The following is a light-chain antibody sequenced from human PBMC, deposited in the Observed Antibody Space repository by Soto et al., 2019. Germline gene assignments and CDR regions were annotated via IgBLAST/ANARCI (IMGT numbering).Light chain of an antibody. V-gene: IGKV3-15*01. CDR3: QQSNNWPYT. J-gene: IGKJ2*01. CDR1: QSVSTN. Sequence: EIVLTQSPGTLSVSPGERANLSCRASQSVSTNLAWFQQKPGQAPRLLIYGASTRATGIHARFSGSGSGTEFTLTINSLQSEDLAVYYCQQSNNWPYTFGQGTKLEV. CDR2: GAS.